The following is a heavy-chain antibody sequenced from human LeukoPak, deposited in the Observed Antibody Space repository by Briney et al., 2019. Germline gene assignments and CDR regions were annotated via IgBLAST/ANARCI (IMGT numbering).Heavy chain of an antibody. CDR2: INHSGST. D-gene: IGHD3-10*01. CDR3: ARYQLGSARWPNTMVRGVLDY. V-gene: IGHV4-34*01. CDR1: GGSISGYY. J-gene: IGHJ4*02. Sequence: PSETLSLTCTVSGGSISGYYWSWIRQPPGKGLEWIGEINHSGSTNYNPSLKSRVTISVDTSKNQFSLKLSSVTAADTAVYYCARYQLGSARWPNTMVRGVLDYWGQGTLVTVSS.